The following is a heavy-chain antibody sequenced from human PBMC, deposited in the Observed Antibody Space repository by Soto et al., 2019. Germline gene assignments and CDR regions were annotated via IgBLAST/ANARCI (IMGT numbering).Heavy chain of an antibody. J-gene: IGHJ4*02. CDR3: ARDIGYCSGGSCYSPGNFDY. Sequence: QVQLVQSGAEVKKPGSSVKVSCKASGGTFSSYAISWVRQAPGQGLEWMGGIIPIFGTANYAQKFQGRVTITDDEATSTAYMELSSLRSEDTAVYYCARDIGYCSGGSCYSPGNFDYWGQGTLVTVSS. D-gene: IGHD2-15*01. CDR1: GGTFSSYA. V-gene: IGHV1-69*12. CDR2: IIPIFGTA.